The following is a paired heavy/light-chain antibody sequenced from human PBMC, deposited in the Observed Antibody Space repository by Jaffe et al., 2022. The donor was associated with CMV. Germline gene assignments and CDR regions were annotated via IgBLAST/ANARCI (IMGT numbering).Light chain of an antibody. CDR1: NIGSKS. CDR3: QVWDSSSARVL. Sequence: SYVLTQPPSVSVAPGQTAMITCGGNNIGSKSVHWYQQKPGQAPVLVIYFESDRPSGIPERFSGSKSGNTATLTISRVEAGDEADYYCQVWDSSSARVLFGGGTKLTVL. V-gene: IGLV3-21*02. J-gene: IGLJ2*01. CDR2: FES.
Heavy chain of an antibody. CDR2: IYYSGST. CDR1: TDSIRNSPYY. Sequence: QLQLRESGPGLVKPSETLSLTCTVSTDSIRNSPYYWGWIRQPPGKGLEWIGSIYYSGSTYYNPSLKSRVTISVDTSKNQFFLKLSSVTASDTALYYCARRGSSDWFDPWGQGTLVTVSS. J-gene: IGHJ5*02. CDR3: ARRGSSDWFDP. D-gene: IGHD3-10*01. V-gene: IGHV4-39*01.